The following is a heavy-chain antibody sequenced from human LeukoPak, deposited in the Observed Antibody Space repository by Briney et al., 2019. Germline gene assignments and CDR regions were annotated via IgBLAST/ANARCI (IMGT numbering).Heavy chain of an antibody. Sequence: SETLSLTCTVSGGSISRTSYYWDWIRQPPGKGLEWIGNVFDSGSTHYNPSLKSRVTISVDTSKNQFSLRLSSVTAADTAVYYCARHTRPGHSGYENAFDIWGQGTMVTASS. D-gene: IGHD5-12*01. CDR3: ARHTRPGHSGYENAFDI. CDR2: VFDSGST. V-gene: IGHV4-39*01. CDR1: GGSISRTSYY. J-gene: IGHJ3*02.